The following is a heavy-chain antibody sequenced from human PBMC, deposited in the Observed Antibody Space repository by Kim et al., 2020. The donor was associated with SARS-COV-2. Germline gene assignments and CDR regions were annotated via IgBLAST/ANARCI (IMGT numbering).Heavy chain of an antibody. V-gene: IGHV4-59*13. CDR2: IYYSGST. CDR3: ARAPFVRDYFDY. Sequence: SETLSLTCTVSGGSISSYYWSWIRQPPGKGLEWIGYIYYSGSTNYNPSLKSRVTISVDTSKNQFSLKLSSVTAADTAVYYCARAPFVRDYFDYWGQGTLVTVSS. CDR1: GGSISSYY. D-gene: IGHD3-10*01. J-gene: IGHJ4*02.